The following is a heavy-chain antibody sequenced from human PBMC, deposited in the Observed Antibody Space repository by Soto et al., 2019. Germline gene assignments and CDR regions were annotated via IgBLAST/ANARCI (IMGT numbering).Heavy chain of an antibody. V-gene: IGHV4-39*01. CDR3: ARISGYDYFFDY. CDR1: GGSISSSSYY. J-gene: IGHJ4*02. CDR2: IYYSGST. Sequence: SEMLSLTCTASGGSISSSSYYWGWIRQPPGKGLEWIGSIYYSGSTYYNPSLKSRVTISVDTSKNQFSLKLSSVTAADTAVYYCARISGYDYFFDYWGQGTLVTVSS. D-gene: IGHD5-12*01.